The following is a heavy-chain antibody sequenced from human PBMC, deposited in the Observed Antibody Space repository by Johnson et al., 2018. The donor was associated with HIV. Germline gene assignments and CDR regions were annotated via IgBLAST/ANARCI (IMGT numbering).Heavy chain of an antibody. CDR3: AKVFSGELPAFDI. J-gene: IGHJ3*02. V-gene: IGHV3-9*01. CDR1: GFTFDDYA. Sequence: VQLVESGGGLVQPGRSLRLSCAASGFTFDDYAMHWVRQAPGKGLEWVSGISWNSGSIGYADSVKGRFTISRDNAKNSLYLQMNSLRAEDTALYYCAKVFSGELPAFDIWGQGTMVTVSS. CDR2: ISWNSGSI. D-gene: IGHD1-26*01.